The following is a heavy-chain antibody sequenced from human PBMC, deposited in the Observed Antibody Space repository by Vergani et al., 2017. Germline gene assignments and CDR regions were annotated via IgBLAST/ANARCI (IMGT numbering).Heavy chain of an antibody. Sequence: EVQLVETGGGLIQPGGSLRLSCAASGFTVSSNYMSWVRQAPGKGLEWVSAISGSGGSTYYADSVKGRFTISRDNSKNTLYLQMNSLRAEDTAVYYCAKVHTDTALRRPNWFDPWGQGTLVTVSS. CDR1: GFTVSSNY. D-gene: IGHD5-18*01. V-gene: IGHV3-23*04. CDR2: ISGSGGST. J-gene: IGHJ5*02. CDR3: AKVHTDTALRRPNWFDP.